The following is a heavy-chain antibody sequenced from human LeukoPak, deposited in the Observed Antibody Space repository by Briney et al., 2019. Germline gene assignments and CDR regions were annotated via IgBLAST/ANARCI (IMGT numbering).Heavy chain of an antibody. CDR2: ISWNSGSI. J-gene: IGHJ4*02. D-gene: IGHD1-26*01. V-gene: IGHV3-9*01. CDR1: GFTFDDYA. CDR3: ARGSSGEY. Sequence: PGRSLRLSCAASGFTFDDYAMHWVRQAPGKGLEWVSGISWNSGSIGYADSVKGRFTISRDNANNSLYLQMNSLRGEDTAVYYCARGSSGEYWGQGTLVTVSS.